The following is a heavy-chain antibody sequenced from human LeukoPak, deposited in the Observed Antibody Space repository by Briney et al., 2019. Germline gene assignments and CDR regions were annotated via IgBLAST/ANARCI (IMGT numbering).Heavy chain of an antibody. CDR3: ARNGYSSGWYVPGNFDY. CDR1: GVSVSSGSYY. V-gene: IGHV4-61*01. Sequence: PSETLSLTCTVSGVSVSSGSYYWSWIRQPPGKGLEWIGYIYYSGSTNYNPSLKSRVTISVDTSKNQFSLKLSSVTAADTAVYYCARNGYSSGWYVPGNFDYWGQGTLVTVSS. D-gene: IGHD6-19*01. CDR2: IYYSGST. J-gene: IGHJ4*02.